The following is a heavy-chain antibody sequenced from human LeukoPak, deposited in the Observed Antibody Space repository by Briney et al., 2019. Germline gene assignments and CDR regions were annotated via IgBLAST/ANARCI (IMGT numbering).Heavy chain of an antibody. CDR3: ARALEYYDILTGLGL. CDR2: IGGSGDST. D-gene: IGHD3-9*01. V-gene: IGHV3-23*01. CDR1: GFAFRDYV. Sequence: GGSLRLSCAASGFAFRDYVMSWVRQAPGKGLEWVSDIGGSGDSTYYTDSVKGRFTVSRDNSKDTLFLQMNSLRAEDTAVYYCARALEYYDILTGLGLWGRGTLVTVSS. J-gene: IGHJ2*01.